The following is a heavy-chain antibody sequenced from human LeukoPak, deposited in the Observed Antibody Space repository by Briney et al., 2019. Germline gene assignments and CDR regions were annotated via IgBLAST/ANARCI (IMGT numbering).Heavy chain of an antibody. CDR2: VSDSGSDT. CDR1: GFTFSNHG. D-gene: IGHD1-14*01. CDR3: ARGVEPLAANTLAY. J-gene: IGHJ4*02. V-gene: IGHV3-23*01. Sequence: GGSLRLSCAASGFTFSNHGMSWVRQASGKGLEWVSAVSDSGSDTYYADSVKGRLTVSRDNSKNTLYLQMNSLRAEDTAVYYCARGVEPLAANTLAYWGQGTLVTVSS.